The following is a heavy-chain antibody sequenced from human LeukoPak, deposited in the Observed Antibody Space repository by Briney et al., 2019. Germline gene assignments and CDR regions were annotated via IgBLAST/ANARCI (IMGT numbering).Heavy chain of an antibody. V-gene: IGHV3-53*01. CDR3: ATMRYYDSSGYYFDF. CDR2: FYSGGTT. D-gene: IGHD3-22*01. J-gene: IGHJ4*02. Sequence: PGGSLRLSCAASGFTVSSNYLSWVRQAPGKGLEWVSVFYSGGTTYYADSVKGRFTISRDNSKNTLYLQMNSLRAEDTAVYYCATMRYYDSSGYYFDFWGQGTLVTVSS. CDR1: GFTVSSNY.